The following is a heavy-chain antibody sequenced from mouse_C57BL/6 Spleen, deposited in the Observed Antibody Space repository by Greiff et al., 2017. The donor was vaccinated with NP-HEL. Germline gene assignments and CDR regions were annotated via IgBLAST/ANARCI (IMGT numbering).Heavy chain of an antibody. J-gene: IGHJ2*01. D-gene: IGHD1-1*01. V-gene: IGHV1-82*01. CDR2: IYPGDGDT. Sequence: VKLQESGPELVKPGASVKISCKASGYAFSSSWMNWVKQRPGKGLEWIGRIYPGDGDTNYNGKLKGKATLTADKSSSTAYMQLSSLTSEDSAVYFCARDTVDYFDYWGQGTTLTVSS. CDR3: ARDTVDYFDY. CDR1: GYAFSSSW.